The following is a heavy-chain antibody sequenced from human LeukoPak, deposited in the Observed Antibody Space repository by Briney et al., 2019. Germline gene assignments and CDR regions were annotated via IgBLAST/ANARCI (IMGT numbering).Heavy chain of an antibody. CDR3: ARGRYYDSSGYYYNFDY. D-gene: IGHD3-22*01. J-gene: IGHJ4*02. CDR1: GGSFSGYY. Sequence: PSETLSLTCAVYGGSFSGYYWSWIRQPPGKGLEWLGEINHSGSTNYNPSLKSRVTISVDTSKNQFSLKLSSVTAADTAVYYCARGRYYDSSGYYYNFDYWGQGTLVTVSS. CDR2: INHSGST. V-gene: IGHV4-34*01.